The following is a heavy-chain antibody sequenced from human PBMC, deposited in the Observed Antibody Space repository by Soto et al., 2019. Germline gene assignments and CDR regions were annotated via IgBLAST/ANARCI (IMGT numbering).Heavy chain of an antibody. CDR3: ARVVYYDSSGYYSDY. J-gene: IGHJ4*02. D-gene: IGHD3-22*01. V-gene: IGHV1-69*10. CDR2: IIPILGTA. CDR1: GGTFSSYA. Sequence: SVKVSGKASGGTFSSYAISWVRQAPGQGLEWMGGIIPILGTANYAQKFQGRVTITADKTTSTAYMELSSLRSEDTAVYYCARVVYYDSSGYYSDYWVQGTLVTVSS.